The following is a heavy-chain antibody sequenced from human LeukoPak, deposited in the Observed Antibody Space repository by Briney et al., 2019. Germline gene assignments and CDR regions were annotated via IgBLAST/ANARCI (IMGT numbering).Heavy chain of an antibody. CDR3: ARDGGDGAYCGGDCYSPGGKLDY. D-gene: IGHD2-21*02. J-gene: IGHJ4*02. Sequence: PSETLSLTCTVSGGSISSYYWSWIRQPPGKGLEWIGYIYYSGSTNYNPSLKSRVTISVDTSKNQFSLKLSSVTAADTAVYYCARDGGDGAYCGGDCYSPGGKLDYWGQGTLVTVSS. V-gene: IGHV4-59*01. CDR2: IYYSGST. CDR1: GGSISSYY.